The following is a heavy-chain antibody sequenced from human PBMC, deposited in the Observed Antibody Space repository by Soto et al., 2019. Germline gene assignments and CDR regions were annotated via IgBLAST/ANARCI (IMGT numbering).Heavy chain of an antibody. D-gene: IGHD6-6*01. V-gene: IGHV1-8*01. CDR2: MNPNSGNT. J-gene: IGHJ1*01. CDR3: ARTSMGSSSEDFQH. CDR1: GYSFTSYD. Sequence: QVQLVQSGAEVKKPGASVEVSCKASGYSFTSYDINWVRQATGQGLEWMGWMNPNSGNTGYAQKFQGRVTMTRNTSISTAYMELSSLRSEDTAVYYCARTSMGSSSEDFQHWGQGTLVTVSS.